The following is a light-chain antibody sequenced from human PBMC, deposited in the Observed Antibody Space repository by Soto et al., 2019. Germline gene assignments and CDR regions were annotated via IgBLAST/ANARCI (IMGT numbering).Light chain of an antibody. V-gene: IGLV2-8*01. CDR2: EVN. CDR3: SSYAGSSNV. CDR1: SSDVGGYNY. Sequence: QSVLTQPPSASGSPGQSVAISCTGTSSDVGGYNYVSWYQQHPGKAPKLMIYEVNKRPSGVPDRFSGSKSGNTASLTVSGLQVEDEADYHCSSYAGSSNVFGTGTKVTVL. J-gene: IGLJ1*01.